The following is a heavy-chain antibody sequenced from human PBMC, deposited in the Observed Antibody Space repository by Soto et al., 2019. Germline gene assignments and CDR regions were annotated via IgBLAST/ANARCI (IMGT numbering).Heavy chain of an antibody. CDR2: INPNSGGT. CDR3: ARDPAYYYDSSGYSP. CDR1: GYTFTSYD. V-gene: IGHV1-2*02. D-gene: IGHD3-22*01. J-gene: IGHJ5*02. Sequence: ASVKVSCKASGYTFTSYDINWVRQAPGQGLEWMGWINPNSGGTNYAQKFQGRVTMTRDTSISTAYMELSRLRSDDTAVYYCARDPAYYYDSSGYSPWGQGTLVTVSS.